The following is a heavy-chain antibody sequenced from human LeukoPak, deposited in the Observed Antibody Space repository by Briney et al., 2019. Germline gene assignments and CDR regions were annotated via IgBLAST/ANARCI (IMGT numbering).Heavy chain of an antibody. Sequence: GGSLRLSCAASGFTFSSYWMHWARQAPGKGLVWVSRINSDGSSTTYADSVKGRFTIARDNAKNTLYLQMNSLRPEDTAVYYCARGFDPDAFDIWGQGTMVTVSS. D-gene: IGHD3-9*01. J-gene: IGHJ3*02. CDR3: ARGFDPDAFDI. CDR2: INSDGSST. CDR1: GFTFSSYW. V-gene: IGHV3-74*03.